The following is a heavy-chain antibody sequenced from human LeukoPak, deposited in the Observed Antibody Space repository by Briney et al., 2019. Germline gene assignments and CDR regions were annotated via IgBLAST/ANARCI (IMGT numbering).Heavy chain of an antibody. D-gene: IGHD1-26*01. CDR2: ISGRGGST. CDR1: GFTFSSYA. V-gene: IGHV3-23*01. J-gene: IGHJ6*02. Sequence: GGSLRLSCAASGFTFSSYAMTWVRQAPGKGLEWVSAISGRGGSTYYADSVKGRFTISRDNSKNTLYLQMSSLRAEDTAVYYCARPLVGATIYCYYYGMDVWGQGTTVTVSS. CDR3: ARPLVGATIYCYYYGMDV.